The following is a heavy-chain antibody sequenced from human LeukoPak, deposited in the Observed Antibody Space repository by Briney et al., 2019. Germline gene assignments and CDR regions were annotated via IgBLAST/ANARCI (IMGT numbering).Heavy chain of an antibody. Sequence: SETLSLTCAVYGGSFSGYYWSWVRQPPGKGLEWIGEINRSGSTNYKPSVKSRVTISVDTSQNQLSLKLSSVTAADTAVFYGARSSGYYGSNCDYCGEGTLVTVSS. V-gene: IGHV4-34*01. CDR1: GGSFSGYY. J-gene: IGHJ4*02. D-gene: IGHD3-22*01. CDR2: INRSGST. CDR3: ARSSGYYGSNCDY.